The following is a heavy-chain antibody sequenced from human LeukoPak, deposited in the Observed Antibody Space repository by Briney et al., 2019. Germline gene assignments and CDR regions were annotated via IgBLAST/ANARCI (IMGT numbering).Heavy chain of an antibody. Sequence: GGSLTLSCAASGFTLSSYAMSCVRPAPGKGLEWVSAISGSGGSTYYADSVKGRFTISRDNSKNTLYLQMNSLRAEDTAVYYGAHISSSWPDYWGQGTLVPVCS. D-gene: IGHD6-13*01. V-gene: IGHV3-23*01. CDR3: AHISSSWPDY. CDR1: GFTLSSYA. CDR2: ISGSGGST. J-gene: IGHJ4*02.